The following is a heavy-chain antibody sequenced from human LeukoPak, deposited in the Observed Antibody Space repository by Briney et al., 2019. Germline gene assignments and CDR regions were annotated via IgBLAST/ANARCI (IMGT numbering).Heavy chain of an antibody. J-gene: IGHJ4*02. CDR2: ISGSGGST. V-gene: IGHV3-23*01. CDR3: AKAGSGYCSSTSCYPDY. Sequence: GSLRLSCAASGFTFSSYAMSWVRQAPGKGLEWVSAISGSGGSTYYADSVKGRFTISRDNSKNTLYLQMNSLRAEDTAVYYCAKAGSGYCSSTSCYPDYWGQGTLVTVSS. CDR1: GFTFSSYA. D-gene: IGHD2-2*01.